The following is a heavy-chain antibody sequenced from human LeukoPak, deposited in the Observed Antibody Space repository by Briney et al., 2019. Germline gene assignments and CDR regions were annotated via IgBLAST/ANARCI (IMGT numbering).Heavy chain of an antibody. CDR2: IGIAGTAT. J-gene: IGHJ3*02. D-gene: IGHD6-13*01. CDR1: GFTFRDYT. CDR3: ARDGHSSSWHSRHQPYAFDI. Sequence: GGSLRLSCAASGFTFRDYTMTWVRQAPGKGLEWVSGIGIAGTATYYKDSVKGRFTISRDNSKNTLYLQMNSLRAEDTAVYYCARDGHSSSWHSRHQPYAFDIWGQGTMVTVSS. V-gene: IGHV3-23*03.